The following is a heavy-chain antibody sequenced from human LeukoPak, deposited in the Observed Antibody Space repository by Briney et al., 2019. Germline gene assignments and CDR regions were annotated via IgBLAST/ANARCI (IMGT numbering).Heavy chain of an antibody. D-gene: IGHD1-26*01. CDR2: ISGSGAST. CDR3: AKDVGKWESLHFFDY. CDR1: GFTLSTNA. J-gene: IGHJ4*02. Sequence: GGSLRLSCLTSGFTLSTNAMSWVRKAPGKGLEWISGISGSGASTYYADSVKGRFTISRDDSRNTLYLQMNSLRGDDTAVYYCAKDVGKWESLHFFDYWGQGTLVTVSS. V-gene: IGHV3-23*01.